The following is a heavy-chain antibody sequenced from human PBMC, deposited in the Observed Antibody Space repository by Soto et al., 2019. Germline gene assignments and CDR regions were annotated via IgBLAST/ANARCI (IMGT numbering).Heavy chain of an antibody. CDR2: INHSGST. V-gene: IGHV4-34*01. CDR1: CGSFSGYY. J-gene: IGHJ4*02. Sequence: PSETLSLTCAVYCGSFSGYYWSWIRQPPGKGLEWIGEINHSGSTNYNPSLKSRVTISVDTSKNQFSLKLSSVTAADTAVYYCARVGIGYSYGLFDYWGQGTLVTVSS. D-gene: IGHD5-18*01. CDR3: ARVGIGYSYGLFDY.